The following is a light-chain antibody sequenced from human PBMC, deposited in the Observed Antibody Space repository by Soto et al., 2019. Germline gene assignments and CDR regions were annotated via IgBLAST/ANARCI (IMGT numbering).Light chain of an antibody. CDR3: QHYNNWLPWT. CDR1: QSISSY. J-gene: IGKJ1*01. Sequence: DLQMTQSPSSLSASVGDRVTITCRASQSISSYLNWYQQKPGKAPKLLIYAASSLQSGVPSRFSGSGSGTEFTLTISSLQSEDFAVYYCQHYNNWLPWTFGQGTKVEI. V-gene: IGKV1-39*01. CDR2: AAS.